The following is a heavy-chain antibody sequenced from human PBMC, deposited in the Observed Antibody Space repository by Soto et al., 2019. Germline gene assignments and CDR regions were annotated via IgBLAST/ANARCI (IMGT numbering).Heavy chain of an antibody. V-gene: IGHV4-31*03. J-gene: IGHJ4*02. CDR1: GGSISSGGYY. CDR3: ARGASGYSYGYVNYFDY. CDR2: IYYSGST. Sequence: SETLSLTCTVSGGSISSGGYYWSWIRQHPGKGLEWIGYIYYSGSTYYNPSLKSRVTISVDTSKNQFSLKLSSVTAADTAVYYCARGASGYSYGYVNYFDYWGQGTLVTVSS. D-gene: IGHD5-18*01.